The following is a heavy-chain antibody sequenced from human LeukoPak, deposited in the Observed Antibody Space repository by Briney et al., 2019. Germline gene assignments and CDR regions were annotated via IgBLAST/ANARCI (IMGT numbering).Heavy chain of an antibody. Sequence: GGSLRLSCAASGFTVSSNYMSRVRQAPGKGLEWVSVICSGGSTYYADSVKGRFTISRDNSKNTLYLQMNSLRAEDTAVYYCARETGSSGWSSWGQGTLVTVSS. D-gene: IGHD6-19*01. CDR3: ARETGSSGWSS. CDR1: GFTVSSNY. V-gene: IGHV3-66*01. CDR2: ICSGGST. J-gene: IGHJ4*02.